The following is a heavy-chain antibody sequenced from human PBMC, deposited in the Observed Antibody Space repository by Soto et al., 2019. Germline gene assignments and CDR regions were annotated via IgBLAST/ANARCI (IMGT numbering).Heavy chain of an antibody. CDR3: ARADYATGSYYPDY. CDR1: GGSVRRGNYY. CDR2: ISNSGRT. D-gene: IGHD3-10*01. Sequence: QVQLQESGPGLVKPSQTLSLTCTVSGGSVRRGNYYWSWIRQFPGTGLEWIGYISNSGRTHYNPSLLCRSTILVDTSKNQFFLELRSVTAADTALYYCARADYATGSYYPDYWGQGTLVTVSS. J-gene: IGHJ4*02. V-gene: IGHV4-31*03.